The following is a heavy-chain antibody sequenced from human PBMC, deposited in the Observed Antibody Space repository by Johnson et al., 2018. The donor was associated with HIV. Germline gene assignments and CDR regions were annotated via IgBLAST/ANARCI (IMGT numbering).Heavy chain of an antibody. D-gene: IGHD2-15*01. V-gene: IGHV3-11*01. J-gene: IGHJ3*02. Sequence: QVQLVESGGGLVKPGGSLRLSCVASGFTFSDYYMTWVRQAPGKGLEWVSYISSSGSTIYSADSVKGRFTISRDNSKNTLFLQMNSLRAEDTAVYYCARDHLRRSHAFDIWGQGTMVTVSS. CDR1: GFTFSDYY. CDR3: ARDHLRRSHAFDI. CDR2: ISSSGSTI.